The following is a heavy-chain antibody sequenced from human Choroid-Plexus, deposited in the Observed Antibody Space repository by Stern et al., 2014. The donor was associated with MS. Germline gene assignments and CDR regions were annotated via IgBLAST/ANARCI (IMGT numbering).Heavy chain of an antibody. CDR2: VSYDGSNK. V-gene: IGHV3-30*18. J-gene: IGHJ5*02. D-gene: IGHD2/OR15-2a*01. CDR1: GFTFGSCA. Sequence: VQLVESGGGVVQPGRPLRLSCVVSGFTFGSCAMHWVRQAPGKGLEWVAGVSYDGSNKYYADSVKGRFTISRDNSQNTLYMQRSSLRPEDTAVYYCAKDRQYLTYFFDHWGQGSLVTVSS. CDR3: AKDRQYLTYFFDH.